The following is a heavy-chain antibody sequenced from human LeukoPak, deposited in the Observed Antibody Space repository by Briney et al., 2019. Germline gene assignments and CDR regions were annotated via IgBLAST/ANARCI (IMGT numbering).Heavy chain of an antibody. Sequence: GASVKVSCKASGGTFSSYAISWVRQAPGQGLEWMGRIIPVLGIANYAQKFQGRVTITADKSTSTAYMELSSLRSEDTAVYYCASLDSSGYYGDAFDIWGQGTMVTASS. CDR1: GGTFSSYA. CDR3: ASLDSSGYYGDAFDI. J-gene: IGHJ3*02. V-gene: IGHV1-69*04. CDR2: IIPVLGIA. D-gene: IGHD3-22*01.